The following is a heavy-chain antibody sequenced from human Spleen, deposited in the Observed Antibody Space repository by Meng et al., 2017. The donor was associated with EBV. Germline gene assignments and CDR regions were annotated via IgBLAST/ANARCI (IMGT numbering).Heavy chain of an antibody. J-gene: IGHJ4*02. CDR2: INPDGSVI. Sequence: EVQLLQSWGGLVQPGGSLILSCAASGFTLSSYWVHWVRQAPGKGLVWVSRINPDGSVINYADSVKGRFTISRDNAKNIVYLQMNNLRADDTAVYYCAKDCFGDKDSWGQGTLVTVSS. CDR1: GFTLSSYW. D-gene: IGHD2-21*01. CDR3: AKDCFGDKDS. V-gene: IGHV3-74*01.